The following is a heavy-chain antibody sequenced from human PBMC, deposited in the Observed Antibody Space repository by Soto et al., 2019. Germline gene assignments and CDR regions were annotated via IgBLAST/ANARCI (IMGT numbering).Heavy chain of an antibody. D-gene: IGHD3-22*01. CDR1: GGSISSGGYY. CDR2: IYYSGST. CDR3: ARAYDSSGYYYPPFDY. Sequence: QVQLQESGPGLVKPSQTLSLTCTVSGGSISSGGYYWSWIRQHPGKGLEWIGNIYYSGSTYYNPSLKSRVTISVDTSKNQFALKLCSVTAAVTAVYYCARAYDSSGYYYPPFDYWGQGTLVTVSS. J-gene: IGHJ4*02. V-gene: IGHV4-31*03.